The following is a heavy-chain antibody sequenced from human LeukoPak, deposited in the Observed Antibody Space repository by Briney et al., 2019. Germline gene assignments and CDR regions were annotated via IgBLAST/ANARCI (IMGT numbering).Heavy chain of an antibody. Sequence: PGGSLRLSCAASGFTFSSYGMSWVRQAPGKGLEWVSSISSSSSYIYYADSVKGRFTISRDNAKNSLYLQMNSLRAEDTAVYYCARGSSGRYYYGSGTHDYWGQGTLVTVSS. CDR1: GFTFSSYG. D-gene: IGHD3-10*01. CDR2: ISSSSSYI. V-gene: IGHV3-21*01. CDR3: ARGSSGRYYYGSGTHDY. J-gene: IGHJ4*02.